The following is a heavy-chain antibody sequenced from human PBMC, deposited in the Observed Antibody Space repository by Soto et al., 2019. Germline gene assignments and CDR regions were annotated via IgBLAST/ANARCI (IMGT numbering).Heavy chain of an antibody. D-gene: IGHD2-2*01. Sequence: ASVKVSCKASGGTFSSYTIIWVRQAPGQGLEWMGRIIPILGIANYAQKFQGRVTITADKSTSTAYMELSSLRSEDTAVYYCASLIVVPAANWFDPWGQGTLVTVSS. CDR2: IIPILGIA. J-gene: IGHJ5*02. V-gene: IGHV1-69*02. CDR1: GGTFSSYT. CDR3: ASLIVVPAANWFDP.